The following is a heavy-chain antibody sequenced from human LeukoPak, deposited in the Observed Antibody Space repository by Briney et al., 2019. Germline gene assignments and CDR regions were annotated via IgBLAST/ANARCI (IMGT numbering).Heavy chain of an antibody. D-gene: IGHD6-19*01. CDR3: ARASIAVAAGLQY. J-gene: IGHJ4*02. Sequence: PGGSLRLSCAASGFTFSSYSMNWVRQAPGKGLEWVSSISSTSNYIYYADSVKGRFTISRDNAKNSMYLQMNSLRAEDTAVYYCARASIAVAAGLQYWGQGTLVTVSS. CDR1: GFTFSSYS. V-gene: IGHV3-21*01. CDR2: ISSTSNYI.